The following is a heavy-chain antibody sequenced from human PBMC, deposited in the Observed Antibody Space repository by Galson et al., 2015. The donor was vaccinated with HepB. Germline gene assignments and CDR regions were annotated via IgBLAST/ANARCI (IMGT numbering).Heavy chain of an antibody. CDR3: TRLGYCGGGSCYQEGYFDS. CDR1: GYSFTDYW. CDR2: IYPGDSDT. V-gene: IGHV5-51*01. J-gene: IGHJ4*02. D-gene: IGHD2-15*01. Sequence: QSGAEVKKPGESLKISCKGSGYSFTDYWIGWVRQMPGKGLEWMGIIYPGDSDTRYSPSFQGQVTISADESISTAYLQWSGLKASGTAMYYYTRLGYCGGGSCYQEGYFDSWGQGTLVIVSS.